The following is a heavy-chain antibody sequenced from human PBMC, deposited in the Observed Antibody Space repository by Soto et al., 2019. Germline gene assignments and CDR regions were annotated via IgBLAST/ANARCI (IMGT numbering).Heavy chain of an antibody. CDR3: SAGHYYYYYMDV. J-gene: IGHJ6*03. V-gene: IGHV1-69*10. D-gene: IGHD6-13*01. CDR1: GGGNLRDYR. Sequence: SVKVSCKASGGGNLRDYRTTWVRRAPGKGLEWMGGFIPEHGAANYAQNFQGRVTMTEDTSTNTAYMELSSLRSDDTAVYYCSAGHYYYYYMDVWGKGTTVTVSS. CDR2: FIPEHGAA.